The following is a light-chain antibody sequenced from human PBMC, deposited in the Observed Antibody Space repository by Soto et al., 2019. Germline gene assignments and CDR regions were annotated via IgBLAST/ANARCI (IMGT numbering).Light chain of an antibody. CDR3: HQYNKWHPWT. Sequence: EVVMTQSPATLSVSPGERATLSCRASQSVSSNLAWYQQKPGQAPRLLISGASTRATGIPARFSGSGSGTEFTLTIRSLQSEDFAVYYCHQYNKWHPWTFGQGTKVEIK. J-gene: IGKJ1*01. V-gene: IGKV3-15*01. CDR1: QSVSSN. CDR2: GAS.